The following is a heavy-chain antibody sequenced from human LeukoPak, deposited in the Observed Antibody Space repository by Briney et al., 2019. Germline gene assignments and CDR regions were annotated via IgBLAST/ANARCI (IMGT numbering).Heavy chain of an antibody. V-gene: IGHV3-66*01. D-gene: IGHD1-26*01. J-gene: IGHJ4*02. CDR3: ARGGGNYHPEDY. CDR2: IYSGGST. CDR1: GFTVSSNY. Sequence: GGSLRLSCAVSGFTVSSNYMTWVRQPPGKGPGWVSVIYSGGSTYYADSVKGRFTISRDISKNTLYLQMNSLRGEDTAVYYCARGGGNYHPEDYWGQGTLVTVSS.